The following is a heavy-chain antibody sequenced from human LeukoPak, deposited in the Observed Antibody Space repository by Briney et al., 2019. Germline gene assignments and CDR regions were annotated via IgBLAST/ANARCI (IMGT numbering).Heavy chain of an antibody. Sequence: SLNPSSTGFEYTFPIYKKSRSRQAPEQEIEKMGWMNPNSSNTGYAQKFQGRVPLTRNPSISTAYMELSSLRSEDTAVYYCARGLPPWYSSRAGFDPWGQGTLVTVSS. D-gene: IGHD6-13*01. CDR1: EYTFPIYK. J-gene: IGHJ5*02. CDR2: MNPNSSNT. V-gene: IGHV1-8*01. CDR3: ARGLPPWYSSRAGFDP.